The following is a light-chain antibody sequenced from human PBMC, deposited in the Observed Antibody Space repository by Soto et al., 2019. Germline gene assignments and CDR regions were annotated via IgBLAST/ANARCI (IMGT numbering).Light chain of an antibody. V-gene: IGKV1-27*01. CDR1: QGISNY. Sequence: DIQMTQSPSSLSASVGDRVTITCRASQGISNYLAWYRQKPGKVPKLLIYAASTLQSGVPSRFSGSGSGTEFTLTISSLQPEDVATYYCQKYNSALGTFGQGTKVEIK. CDR3: QKYNSALGT. CDR2: AAS. J-gene: IGKJ1*01.